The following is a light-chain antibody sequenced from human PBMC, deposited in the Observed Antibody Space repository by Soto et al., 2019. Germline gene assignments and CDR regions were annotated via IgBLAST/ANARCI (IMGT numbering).Light chain of an antibody. CDR1: QIINTW. CDR3: HQYETYPGT. CDR2: RAS. J-gene: IGKJ3*01. Sequence: DIQMTQSPSSLSASVGDRVTITCRASQIINTWLAWYQQKPGKAPKLLIYRASNLVNGVPSRFSGSGSGTEFTLTISSLQPDDFSIYDCHQYETYPGTFGPGTKVDL. V-gene: IGKV1-5*03.